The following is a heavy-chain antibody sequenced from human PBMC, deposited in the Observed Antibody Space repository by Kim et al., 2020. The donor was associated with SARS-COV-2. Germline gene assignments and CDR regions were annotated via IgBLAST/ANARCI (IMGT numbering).Heavy chain of an antibody. J-gene: IGHJ6*02. V-gene: IGHV3-74*01. CDR1: GFSGNW. CDR2: INPDGTIP. D-gene: IGHD2-21*01. Sequence: GGSLRLSCATSGFSGNWIHWVRQAPGKGLVWVSLINPDGTIPTYADSVRGRFTISRDGAKNTVYLQMSSLRVEDTAVYYCVRVHSYTMDVWGPGTTVTVS. CDR3: VRVHSYTMDV.